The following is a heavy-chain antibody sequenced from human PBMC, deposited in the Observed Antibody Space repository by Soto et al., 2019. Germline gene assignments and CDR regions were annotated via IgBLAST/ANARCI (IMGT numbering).Heavy chain of an antibody. J-gene: IGHJ4*02. CDR3: ARQVVDGTMAGTGSFDY. Sequence: QLQLQESGPGLVKPSETLSLTCTVSGGSISSSSYYWGWIRQPPGKGLEWIGSFYYSGSTYYNSSLKRGVAMSVDTSENQISLKRSAVTAADTAVYYCARQVVDGTMAGTGSFDYWGQGTLVTVSS. D-gene: IGHD3-10*01. V-gene: IGHV4-39*01. CDR2: FYYSGST. CDR1: GGSISSSSYY.